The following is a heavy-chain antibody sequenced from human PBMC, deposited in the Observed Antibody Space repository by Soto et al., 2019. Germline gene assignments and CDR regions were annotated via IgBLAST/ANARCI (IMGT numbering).Heavy chain of an antibody. V-gene: IGHV1-46*01. Sequence: ASVKVSCKASGYTFTSYDINWVRQATGQGLEWMAIINPLPTSGSTNYAQKFQGRVTVTRDTSTSTVYLELSSLRSDDTAVYYCARDLAAAAYWGQGTLVTVSS. J-gene: IGHJ4*02. D-gene: IGHD6-13*01. CDR2: INPLPTSGST. CDR1: GYTFTSYD. CDR3: ARDLAAAAY.